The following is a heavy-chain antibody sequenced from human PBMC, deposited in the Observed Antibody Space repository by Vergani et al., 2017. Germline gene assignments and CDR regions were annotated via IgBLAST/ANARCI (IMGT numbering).Heavy chain of an antibody. J-gene: IGHJ4*02. CDR1: GGSISSGGYY. V-gene: IGHV4-31*03. Sequence: QLQLQESGPGLVKPSQTLSLTCTVSGGSISSGGYYWSWIRQHPGKGLEWIGYIYYSGSTYYNPSLKSRVTISVDTSKNQFSLKLSSVTAADTAVYYCAQYGSGSYYRGAIYWGQGTLVTVSS. CDR3: AQYGSGSYYRGAIY. D-gene: IGHD3-10*01. CDR2: IYYSGST.